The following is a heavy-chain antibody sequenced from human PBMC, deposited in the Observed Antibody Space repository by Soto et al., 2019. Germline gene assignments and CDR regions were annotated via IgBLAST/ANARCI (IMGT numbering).Heavy chain of an antibody. V-gene: IGHV3-23*01. CDR2: ISGSGGST. J-gene: IGHJ6*02. Sequence: VGSLRLSCAASGFTFSSYAMSWVRQAPGKGLEWVSAISGSGGSTYYADSVKGRFTISRDNSKNTLYLQMNSLRAEDTAVYYCAKDFNTWIQLWREYYYYYGMDVWGQGTTVTVSS. D-gene: IGHD5-18*01. CDR1: GFTFSSYA. CDR3: AKDFNTWIQLWREYYYYYGMDV.